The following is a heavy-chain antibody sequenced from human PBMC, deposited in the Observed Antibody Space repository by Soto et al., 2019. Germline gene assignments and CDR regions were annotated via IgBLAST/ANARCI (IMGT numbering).Heavy chain of an antibody. Sequence: EVQLLESGGGLIQPGGSLRLSCTVSGFTFSSYAMSWVRQAPGEGLEWVSSISGGGGSTNYADSVKGRFTISRANSKNTLYLQMNSLRAEDTAVYYCAKVVCTSNCYDYWGQGTLVTVSS. CDR1: GFTFSSYA. CDR2: ISGGGGST. J-gene: IGHJ4*02. V-gene: IGHV3-23*01. D-gene: IGHD2-8*01. CDR3: AKVVCTSNCYDY.